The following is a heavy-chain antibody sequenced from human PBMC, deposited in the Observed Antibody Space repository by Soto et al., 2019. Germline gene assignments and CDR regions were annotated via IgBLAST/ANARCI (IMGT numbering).Heavy chain of an antibody. D-gene: IGHD3-10*01. CDR3: AKEVEAWFGELLVDY. Sequence: EVQLLESGGGLVQPGGTLRLSCAASGFTFSSYAMSWVRQAPGKGLEWVSAISGSGGSTYYADSVKGRFTISSDNSKNTLYLQMNSLRAEDTAVYYCAKEVEAWFGELLVDYWGQGTLVTVSS. J-gene: IGHJ4*02. CDR1: GFTFSSYA. V-gene: IGHV3-23*01. CDR2: ISGSGGST.